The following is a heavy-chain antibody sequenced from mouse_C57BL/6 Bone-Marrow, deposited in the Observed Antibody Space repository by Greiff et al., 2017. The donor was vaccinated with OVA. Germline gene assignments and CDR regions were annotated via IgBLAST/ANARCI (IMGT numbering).Heavy chain of an antibody. Sequence: QVQLQQPGAELVKPGASVKMSCKASGYTFTSYWITWVKQRPGQGLEWIGDIYPGSGSTNYNEKFKSKATLTVDTSSSTAYMQLSSLTSEDSAVYYCAIITTVVGYYAMDYWGQGTSVTVSS. V-gene: IGHV1-55*01. D-gene: IGHD1-1*01. J-gene: IGHJ4*01. CDR1: GYTFTSYW. CDR2: IYPGSGST. CDR3: AIITTVVGYYAMDY.